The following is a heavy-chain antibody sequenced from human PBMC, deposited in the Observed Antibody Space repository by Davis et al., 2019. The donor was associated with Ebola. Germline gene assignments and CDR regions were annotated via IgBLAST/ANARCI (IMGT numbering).Heavy chain of an antibody. CDR1: GFAFSTYG. J-gene: IGHJ3*01. V-gene: IGHV3-23*01. CDR3: AKDTSNVWFDV. Sequence: GGSLRLSCAASGFAFSTYGMTWVRQTPGKGLEWVSTITRGGSTFYADSVKGRFTISRDNSKNTLHLQMNSLRVEDTAIYYCAKDTSNVWFDVWGQGTMVTVSS. D-gene: IGHD1-26*01. CDR2: ITRGGST.